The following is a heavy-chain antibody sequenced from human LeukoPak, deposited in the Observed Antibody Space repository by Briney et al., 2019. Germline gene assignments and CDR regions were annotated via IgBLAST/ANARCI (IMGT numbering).Heavy chain of an antibody. CDR1: GYSFTGYY. J-gene: IGHJ4*02. CDR2: INPNSGGP. CDR3: ARDSGMVRGTVDY. D-gene: IGHD3-10*01. V-gene: IGHV1-2*06. Sequence: ASVKVSCKASGYSFTGYYMHWVRQAPGQGLEWMGRINPNSGGPNYAQKFQGRVTMTRDTSISTAYMELSGLRSDDTAVYYCARDSGMVRGTVDYWGQGTLVTVSS.